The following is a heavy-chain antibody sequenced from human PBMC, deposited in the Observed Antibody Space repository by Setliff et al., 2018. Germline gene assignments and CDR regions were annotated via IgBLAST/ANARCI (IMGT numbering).Heavy chain of an antibody. Sequence: GGSLRLSCVASRFTFSNYGMHGVRQAPGKGLEWVALIWNDGSTKFYGDSVKGRFAISRDNSKNTLYLQRDTLRAEDTAVYYCARNWATAQHYYYGMDVWGQGTTVTVSS. CDR2: IWNDGSTK. CDR3: ARNWATAQHYYYGMDV. CDR1: RFTFSNYG. D-gene: IGHD2-21*02. J-gene: IGHJ6*02. V-gene: IGHV3-33*01.